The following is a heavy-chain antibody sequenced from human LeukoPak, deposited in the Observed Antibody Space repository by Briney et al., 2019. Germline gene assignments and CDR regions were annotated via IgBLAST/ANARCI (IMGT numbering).Heavy chain of an antibody. V-gene: IGHV3-23*01. CDR3: AKCLGDGGNYYFDY. CDR2: ISGSGGST. CDR1: GFTFSSYA. D-gene: IGHD4-23*01. J-gene: IGHJ4*02. Sequence: PGGSLRLSCAASGFTFSSYAMSWVRQAPGKGLEWVSAISGSGGSTYYVDSVKGRFTISRDNSKNTLYLQMNSLRAEDTAVYYCAKCLGDGGNYYFDYWGQGTLVTVSS.